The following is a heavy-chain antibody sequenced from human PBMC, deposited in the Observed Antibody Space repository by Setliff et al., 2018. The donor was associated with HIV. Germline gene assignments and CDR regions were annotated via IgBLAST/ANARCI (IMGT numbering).Heavy chain of an antibody. J-gene: IGHJ5*02. CDR3: ARYRYYYDSSGYGRWFDP. Sequence: ASETLSLTCTVSGGSISSRTYYWGCIRQPPGKGLEWIGNIYYSGSTYYNPSLKSRVTISVDTSENQFSLRLNSVTAADTAVYYCARYRYYYDSSGYGRWFDPWGQGTLVTVSS. CDR2: IYYSGST. V-gene: IGHV4-39*01. D-gene: IGHD3-22*01. CDR1: GGSISSRTYY.